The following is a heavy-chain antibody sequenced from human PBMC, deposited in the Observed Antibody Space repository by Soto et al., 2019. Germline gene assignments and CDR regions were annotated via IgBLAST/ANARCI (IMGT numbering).Heavy chain of an antibody. Sequence: ASVKVSCKASGYTFTGYYMHWVRQAPGQGLEWMGWINPNSGGTNYAQKFQGRVTMTRDTSISTAYMELSRLRSDDTAVYYCAGGPDCSGGSCYQYYYYGMDVWGQGTTVTVSS. J-gene: IGHJ6*02. D-gene: IGHD2-15*01. V-gene: IGHV1-2*02. CDR1: GYTFTGYY. CDR2: INPNSGGT. CDR3: AGGPDCSGGSCYQYYYYGMDV.